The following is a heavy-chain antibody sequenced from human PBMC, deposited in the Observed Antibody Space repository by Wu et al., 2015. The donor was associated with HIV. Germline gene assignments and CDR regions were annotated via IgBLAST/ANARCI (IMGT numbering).Heavy chain of an antibody. J-gene: IGHJ4*02. Sequence: QVQLVQSGAEVKKPGASVKVSCKASGYTFTGYYMHWVRQAPGQGLEWMGWINPNSGGTNYAQKFQGRVTMTRDTSISTAYMELSSLRSDDTAVYFCARPRFSGNYHLDYWGQGTLVTVVL. CDR2: INPNSGGT. V-gene: IGHV1-2*02. CDR3: ARPRFSGNYHLDY. D-gene: IGHD1-26*01. CDR1: GYTFTGYY.